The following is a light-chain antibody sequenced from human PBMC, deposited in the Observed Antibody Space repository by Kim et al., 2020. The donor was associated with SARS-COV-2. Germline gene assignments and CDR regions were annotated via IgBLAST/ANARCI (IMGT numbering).Light chain of an antibody. V-gene: IGLV3-1*01. CDR1: KLEDKY. Sequence: ASPGQTASITCSGDKLEDKYVCWYQQKAGQSPVLLIYQDTKWPSGIPERFSGSNSGNTATLTISGTQAMDEADYYCQTWDSSSVIFGGGTQLTVL. CDR3: QTWDSSSVI. J-gene: IGLJ2*01. CDR2: QDT.